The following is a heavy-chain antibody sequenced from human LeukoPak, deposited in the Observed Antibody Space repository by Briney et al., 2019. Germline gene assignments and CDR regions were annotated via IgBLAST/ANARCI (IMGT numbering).Heavy chain of an antibody. Sequence: PSETLSLTCAVYGGSFSGYYWSWIRQPPGKGLEWIGEINHSGSTNYNPSLKSRVTISVDTSKNQFSLKLSSVTAADTAVYYCARNPEFTRTGDHSDWFDPWGQGTLVTVSS. CDR2: INHSGST. D-gene: IGHD7-27*01. CDR3: ARNPEFTRTGDHSDWFDP. CDR1: GGSFSGYY. J-gene: IGHJ5*02. V-gene: IGHV4-34*01.